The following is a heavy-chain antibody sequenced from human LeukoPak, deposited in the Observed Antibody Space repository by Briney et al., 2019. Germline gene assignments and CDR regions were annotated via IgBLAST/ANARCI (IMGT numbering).Heavy chain of an antibody. J-gene: IGHJ4*02. CDR1: GYRFTNFD. CDR2: MNPDNGNT. V-gene: IGHV1-8*01. D-gene: IGHD6-13*01. Sequence: ASVTLSCTTSGYRFTNFDINWVRQAPGQGLEWMGWMNPDNGNTGYAQKFQGRVSMSGDTSISTAFMVLRSLRSDDTAVYFCARGPRESSSSDYWGQGTLVTVSS. CDR3: ARGPRESSSSDY.